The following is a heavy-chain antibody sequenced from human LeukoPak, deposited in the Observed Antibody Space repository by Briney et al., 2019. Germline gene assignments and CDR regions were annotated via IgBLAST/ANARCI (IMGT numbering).Heavy chain of an antibody. D-gene: IGHD2-15*01. J-gene: IGHJ4*02. CDR2: IIPILSIA. V-gene: IGHV1-69*04. Sequence: WASVKVSCKASGGTFSSYAISWVRQAPGQGLEWMGRIIPILSIANYAQKFQGRVTITADKSTSTAYMELSSLRSEDTAVYYCARSYCSGGSCYSVYDYWGQGTLVTVSS. CDR1: GGTFSSYA. CDR3: ARSYCSGGSCYSVYDY.